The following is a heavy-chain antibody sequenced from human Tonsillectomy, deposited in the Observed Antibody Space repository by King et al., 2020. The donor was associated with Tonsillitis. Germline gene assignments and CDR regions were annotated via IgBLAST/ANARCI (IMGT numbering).Heavy chain of an antibody. Sequence: VQLVQSGAEGKRPGESLKISCKGSGYIFTDYWIGWVRKMPGKVLEWMGIIYPLNSDTRNNQSFHGQVTLSADKSISHAYLQWSSLKASDTAIYYCARHRAAGGGYYYGMDVWGQGTTVTVSS. CDR2: IYPLNSDT. J-gene: IGHJ6*02. D-gene: IGHD6-13*01. CDR3: ARHRAAGGGYYYGMDV. V-gene: IGHV5-51*01. CDR1: GYIFTDYW.